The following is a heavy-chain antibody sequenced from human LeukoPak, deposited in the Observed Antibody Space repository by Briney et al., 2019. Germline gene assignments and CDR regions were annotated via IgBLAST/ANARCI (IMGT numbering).Heavy chain of an antibody. CDR1: GFTVGNNY. Sequence: GGSLRLSCAASGFTVGNNYMAWVRQAPGKGLEWLSIIYSDGSTYYADSVKGRFTISRDNSKNTLYLQMNSLRAEDTAVYYCARVVVISVSDYFDYWGQGTLVTVSS. J-gene: IGHJ4*02. D-gene: IGHD2-21*01. V-gene: IGHV3-53*01. CDR3: ARVVVISVSDYFDY. CDR2: IYSDGST.